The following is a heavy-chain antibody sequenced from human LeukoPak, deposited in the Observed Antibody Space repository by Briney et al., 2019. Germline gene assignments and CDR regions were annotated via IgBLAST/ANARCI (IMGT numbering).Heavy chain of an antibody. CDR3: AMGNGNSGFLGY. J-gene: IGHJ4*02. CDR1: GYIFTTYA. Sequence: GASVKVSCKTSGYIFTTYAIHGVRQAPGQGLEGMGWIDTNTGNPTYAQGFTGRFAFSLDTSVSTTHLQITSLEAEDTAMYYCAMGNGNSGFLGYWGQGTLVTVSS. V-gene: IGHV7-4-1*02. CDR2: IDTNTGNP. D-gene: IGHD4-23*01.